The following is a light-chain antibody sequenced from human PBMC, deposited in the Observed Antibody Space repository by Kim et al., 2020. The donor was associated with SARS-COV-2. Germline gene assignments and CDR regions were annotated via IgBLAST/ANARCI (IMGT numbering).Light chain of an antibody. CDR2: EVS. Sequence: SASISCKSSQSLLQSDGETYVYWYLQKPGQSPQLLIYEVSSRFSGVADRFLGSGSGAEFTLEISRVEAEDAGVYYCMQSTQVPPTFGQGTRLEIK. CDR1: QSLLQSDGETY. CDR3: MQSTQVPPT. J-gene: IGKJ5*01. V-gene: IGKV2D-29*02.